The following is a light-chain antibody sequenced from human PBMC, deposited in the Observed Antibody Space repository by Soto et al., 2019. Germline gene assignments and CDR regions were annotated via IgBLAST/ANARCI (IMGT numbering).Light chain of an antibody. V-gene: IGKV3-20*01. J-gene: IGKJ1*01. CDR2: GAS. Sequence: EIVFTQSPTPPSLSPGERATLSCRASQSVRSDYLAWYQQKPGQAPRLHIYGASTRATGIPDRFTGSGSGTDFTLTISRLEPEDFAVYYCQQYGSSPRTFGQGTKV. CDR3: QQYGSSPRT. CDR1: QSVRSDY.